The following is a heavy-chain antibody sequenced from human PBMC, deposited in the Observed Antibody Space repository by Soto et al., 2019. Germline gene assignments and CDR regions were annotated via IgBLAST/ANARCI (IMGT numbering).Heavy chain of an antibody. Sequence: ASVKVSCKASGGTFSSYAISWVRQAPGQGREWMGGIIPIFGTANYAQKFQGRVTITADESTSTAYMELSSLRSEDTAVYYCARDFNYYDSSGYYSQAYDAFDIWGQGAMVTVSS. CDR3: ARDFNYYDSSGYYSQAYDAFDI. CDR1: GGTFSSYA. D-gene: IGHD3-22*01. J-gene: IGHJ3*02. CDR2: IIPIFGTA. V-gene: IGHV1-69*13.